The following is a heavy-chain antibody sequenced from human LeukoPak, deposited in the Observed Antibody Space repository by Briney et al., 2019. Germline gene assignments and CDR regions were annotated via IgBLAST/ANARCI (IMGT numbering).Heavy chain of an antibody. D-gene: IGHD5-24*01. CDR2: ISHDGSNK. J-gene: IGHJ1*01. CDR3: AKGGVPMATSLIHH. CDR1: GFTFTSYG. Sequence: PGGSLRLSCAASGFTFTSYGMHWVRQAPGKGLEWVAVISHDGSNKYYADSVKGRFTISRDNSKNTLYLQMSSLRAEDTAVYYCAKGGVPMATSLIHHWGQGTLVIVSS. V-gene: IGHV3-30*18.